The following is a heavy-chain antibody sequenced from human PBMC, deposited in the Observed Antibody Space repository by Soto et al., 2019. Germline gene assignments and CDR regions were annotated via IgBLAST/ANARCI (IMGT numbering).Heavy chain of an antibody. Sequence: GGSLRLSCEVSGLTFSKFEMTWVRQAPGKGLEGCSSIIIDGTTTHYADSVKGRFTISRDNDRNSLYLQMNSLKGEDTATYYCVRVGIVARPYWGQGTPVTVSS. CDR1: GLTFSKFE. D-gene: IGHD2-21*01. V-gene: IGHV3-48*03. CDR3: VRVGIVARPY. J-gene: IGHJ4*02. CDR2: IIIDGTTT.